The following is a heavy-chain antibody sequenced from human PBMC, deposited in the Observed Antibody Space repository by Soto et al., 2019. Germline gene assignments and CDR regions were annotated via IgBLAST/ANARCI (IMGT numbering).Heavy chain of an antibody. CDR2: IYNGGST. V-gene: IGHV4-61*03. J-gene: IGHJ4*02. Sequence: SETLSLTCTVSGGSVSSGSYYWSWIQQPPGKGLEWIGYIYNGGSTNYNPSLNSRVTISVDPPQKHFSLQMSSVTAADTAVYYCARRPYSYGGYDETYFDYWGQGTLVT. D-gene: IGHD5-12*01. CDR1: GGSVSSGSYY. CDR3: ARRPYSYGGYDETYFDY.